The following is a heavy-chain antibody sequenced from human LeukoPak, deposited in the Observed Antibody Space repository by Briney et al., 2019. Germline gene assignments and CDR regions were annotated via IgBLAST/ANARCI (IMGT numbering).Heavy chain of an antibody. CDR2: IYSSGST. CDR3: ARRGGSGRSFDY. D-gene: IGHD3-10*01. CDR1: GGSISSSSYY. Sequence: TSETLSLTCTVSGGSISSSSYYWGWIRQPPGKGLEWIGSIYSSGSTYYNPSLKSRVTISVDTSKNQFSLNLSSVPASDTAVYYCARRGGSGRSFDYWGQGILVTVSS. J-gene: IGHJ4*02. V-gene: IGHV4-39*01.